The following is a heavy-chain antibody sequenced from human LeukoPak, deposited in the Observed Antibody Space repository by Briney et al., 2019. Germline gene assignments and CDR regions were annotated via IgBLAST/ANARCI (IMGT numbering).Heavy chain of an antibody. D-gene: IGHD3-3*01. V-gene: IGHV3-23*01. CDR1: GLTFSSYA. J-gene: IGHJ4*02. CDR3: AKVGFSEMEWLLYSDH. Sequence: GGSLRLSCAASGLTFSSYAMSWVRQAPGKGLEWVSAISGSSGHTYYADSVKGRFTISRDNSKNTLYLQMNSLRAADTAVYYCAKVGFSEMEWLLYSDHWGQGTLVTVSS. CDR2: ISGSSGHT.